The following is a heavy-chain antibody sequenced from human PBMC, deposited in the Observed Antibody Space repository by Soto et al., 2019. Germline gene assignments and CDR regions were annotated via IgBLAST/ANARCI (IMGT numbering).Heavy chain of an antibody. CDR1: GFTFDDYA. Sequence: GGSLRLSCAASGFTFDDYAMHWVRQAPGKGLEWVSGLSWNSGTIGYADSVKGRFTISRDNAKNFLYLQMNSLRAEDTALYYCVKSRSVVVVAATGYYFDFWGQGTLVTVSS. D-gene: IGHD2-15*01. CDR3: VKSRSVVVVAATGYYFDF. J-gene: IGHJ4*02. V-gene: IGHV3-9*01. CDR2: LSWNSGTI.